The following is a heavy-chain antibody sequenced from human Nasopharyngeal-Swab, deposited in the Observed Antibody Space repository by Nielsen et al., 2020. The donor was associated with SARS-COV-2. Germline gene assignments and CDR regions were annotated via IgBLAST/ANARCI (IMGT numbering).Heavy chain of an antibody. CDR3: ARDPPRRITMIVDEVRP. Sequence: GGSLRLSCAASGFTFSSYAMSWVRQAPGKGLEWVSAISGSGGSTYYADSVKGRFTISRDNAKNSLYLQMNSLRDEDTAVYYCARDPPRRITMIVDEVRPWGQGTLVTVSS. V-gene: IGHV3-23*01. J-gene: IGHJ5*02. CDR1: GFTFSSYA. D-gene: IGHD3-22*01. CDR2: ISGSGGST.